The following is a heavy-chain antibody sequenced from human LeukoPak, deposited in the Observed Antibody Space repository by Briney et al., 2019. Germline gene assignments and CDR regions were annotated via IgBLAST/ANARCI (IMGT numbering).Heavy chain of an antibody. CDR1: GFTFSSYA. CDR2: ISGSGGST. D-gene: IGHD2-15*01. V-gene: IGHV3-23*01. J-gene: IGHJ4*02. Sequence: GGSLRLSCAASGFTFSSYAMSWVRQAPGKGLEWVSAISGSGGSTFYADSVKGRFTISRENAKNTLYLQMNSLRAEDTAVYYCARGDVVVVAATVAYWGQGTLVTVSS. CDR3: ARGDVVVVAATVAY.